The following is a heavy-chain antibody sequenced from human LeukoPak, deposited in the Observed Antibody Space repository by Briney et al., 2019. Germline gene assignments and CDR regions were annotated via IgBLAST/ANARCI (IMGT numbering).Heavy chain of an antibody. CDR1: GLTFDKTW. CDR3: AADGEYAFLV. V-gene: IGHV3-74*01. CDR2: IKNDGITT. Sequence: GGSLRLSCAASGLTFDKTWMHWLRQAPGKGLVWVSRIKNDGITTTYADSVKGRFTISRDNAKNSLYLQMNSLRAEDTAVYYCAADGEYAFLVWGQGTMVTVSS. D-gene: IGHD2/OR15-2a*01. J-gene: IGHJ3*01.